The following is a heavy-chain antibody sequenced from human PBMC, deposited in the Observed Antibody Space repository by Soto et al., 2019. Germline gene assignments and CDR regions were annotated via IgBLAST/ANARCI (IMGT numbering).Heavy chain of an antibody. D-gene: IGHD3-10*01. J-gene: IGHJ5*02. CDR2: ITPILGTT. Sequence: QVQLVQSGAEVKKPGSSVKVSCAVSGGTFSSYSITWLRQAPGQGLEWMGRITPILGTTDYSPKFQGRLTLTAGKATSAAYMELSSLKSDDPAAYYCARVHIALRGVIAGPQNNWFEPWGQGTLVTVSS. CDR1: GGTFSSYS. CDR3: ARVHIALRGVIAGPQNNWFEP. V-gene: IGHV1-69*08.